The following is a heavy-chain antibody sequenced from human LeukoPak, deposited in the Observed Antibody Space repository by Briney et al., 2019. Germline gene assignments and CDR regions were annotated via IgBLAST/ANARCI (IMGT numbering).Heavy chain of an antibody. V-gene: IGHV1-18*01. D-gene: IGHD2-15*01. CDR3: ARVNGCSGGSCGWFDP. Sequence: ASVKVSCEASGYTFTSYGISWVRQAPGQGLEWMGWISAYNGNTNYAQKLQGRVTMTTDTSTSTAYMELRSLRSDDTAVYYCARVNGCSGGSCGWFDPWGQGTLVTVSS. J-gene: IGHJ5*02. CDR2: ISAYNGNT. CDR1: GYTFTSYG.